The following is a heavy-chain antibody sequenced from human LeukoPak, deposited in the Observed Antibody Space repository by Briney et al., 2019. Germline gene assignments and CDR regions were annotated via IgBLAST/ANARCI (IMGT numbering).Heavy chain of an antibody. Sequence: PSETLSLTCIGSGYSISSGFYWGWIRQPPGKGLEWIGSIYHSGSTYYNPSLKSRVTISVDTSKNQFSLKLSSVTAADTAVYYCARDRWSGSYFPYAFDIWGQGTMVTVSS. J-gene: IGHJ3*02. D-gene: IGHD1-26*01. CDR2: IYHSGST. CDR1: GYSISSGFY. V-gene: IGHV4-38-2*02. CDR3: ARDRWSGSYFPYAFDI.